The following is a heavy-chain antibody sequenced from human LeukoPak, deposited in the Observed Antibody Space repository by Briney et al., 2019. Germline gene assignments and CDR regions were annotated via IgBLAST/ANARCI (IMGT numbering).Heavy chain of an antibody. CDR2: IYPGDSDT. J-gene: IGHJ4*02. CDR1: GYSFTSYW. CDR3: ASHFGVVTPDAPPDY. Sequence: GESLKISCKGSGYSFTSYWIGWVRQMPGKGLEWMGIIYPGDSDTRYSPSFQGQVTISADKSISTAYLQWSSLKASDTAMYYCASHFGVVTPDAPPDYWGQGTLVTVSS. D-gene: IGHD3-3*01. V-gene: IGHV5-51*01.